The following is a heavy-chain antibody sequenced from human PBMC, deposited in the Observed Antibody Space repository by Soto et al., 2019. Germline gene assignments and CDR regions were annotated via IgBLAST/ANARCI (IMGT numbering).Heavy chain of an antibody. J-gene: IGHJ6*02. CDR2: IYYSGST. Sequence: PSETLSLTCTVSGGSISSYYWSWIRQPPGKGLEWIGYIYYSGSTNYNPSLKSRVTISVDTSKNQFSLKLSSVTAADTAVYYCARDIAAAGYYYYGMDVWGQGTTVTVSS. D-gene: IGHD6-13*01. V-gene: IGHV4-59*01. CDR1: GGSISSYY. CDR3: ARDIAAAGYYYYGMDV.